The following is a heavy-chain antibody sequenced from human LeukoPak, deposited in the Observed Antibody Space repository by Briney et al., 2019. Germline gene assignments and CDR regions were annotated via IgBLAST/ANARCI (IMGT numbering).Heavy chain of an antibody. CDR2: INHSGST. CDR1: GGSFSGYY. V-gene: IGHV4-34*01. D-gene: IGHD3-22*01. Sequence: SETLSLTCAVYGGSFSGYYWSWIRQPPGKGLEWIGEINHSGSTNYNPSLKSRVTISVDTSKNQFSMKLSSVTAADTAVYYCARALRRRYYYDSSGPDYWGQGTLVTVSS. J-gene: IGHJ4*02. CDR3: ARALRRRYYYDSSGPDY.